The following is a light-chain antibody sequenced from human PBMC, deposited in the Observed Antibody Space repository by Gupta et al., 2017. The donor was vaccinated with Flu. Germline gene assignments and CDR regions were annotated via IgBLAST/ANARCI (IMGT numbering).Light chain of an antibody. J-gene: IGKJ5*01. V-gene: IGKV3-11*01. CDR2: DAS. Sequence: EIVLTQSPDTLSLSPGERATLSCRASQSVSSYLAWYQQKPGQAPRLLIHDASYRATGVPARFSGSGSGTDFTLTISSLEPEDFAVYYCQQRNSWPVTFGQGARLEIK. CDR3: QQRNSWPVT. CDR1: QSVSSY.